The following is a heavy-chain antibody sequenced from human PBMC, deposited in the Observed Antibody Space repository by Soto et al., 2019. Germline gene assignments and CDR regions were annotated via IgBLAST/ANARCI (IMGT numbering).Heavy chain of an antibody. Sequence: GGSLRLSCAASGFTFVSYAIIFFRHAPCKGLEWVSAISGSGGSTYYADSVKGRFTISRDNSKNTLYLQMNSLRAEDTAVYYCAKHYYGSGSYYNPFDYWGQGTLVTVSS. CDR1: GFTFVSYA. CDR3: AKHYYGSGSYYNPFDY. CDR2: ISGSGGST. D-gene: IGHD3-10*01. J-gene: IGHJ4*02. V-gene: IGHV3-23*01.